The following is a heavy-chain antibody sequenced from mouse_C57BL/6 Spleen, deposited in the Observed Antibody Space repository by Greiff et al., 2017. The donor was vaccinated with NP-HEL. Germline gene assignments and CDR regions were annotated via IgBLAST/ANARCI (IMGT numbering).Heavy chain of an antibody. Sequence: VQLKQSGPELVKPGASVKIPCKASGYTFTDYNMAWVKQSHGKSLEWIGDISPNNGGTIYNQKFKGKATLTVDKSSSTAYMELRSLTSEYTAVYYCARGMDYWGQGTSVTVSS. CDR2: ISPNNGGT. CDR1: GYTFTDYN. V-gene: IGHV1-18*01. CDR3: ARGMDY. J-gene: IGHJ4*01.